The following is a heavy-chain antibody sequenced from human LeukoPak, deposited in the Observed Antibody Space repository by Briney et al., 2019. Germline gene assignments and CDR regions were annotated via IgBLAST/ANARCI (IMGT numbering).Heavy chain of an antibody. CDR3: AKGTWGLDY. J-gene: IGHJ4*02. V-gene: IGHV4-34*01. CDR1: DEPFSGSY. CDR2: INHSGST. D-gene: IGHD3-16*01. Sequence: PSETLSLTCAVSDEPFSGSYWSWMRQPPGEGLEWIGEINHSGSTNYDPSLKSRVTISVDTSKSQVSLELNSVTAADTAVYYCAKGTWGLDYWGQGTLVTVSS.